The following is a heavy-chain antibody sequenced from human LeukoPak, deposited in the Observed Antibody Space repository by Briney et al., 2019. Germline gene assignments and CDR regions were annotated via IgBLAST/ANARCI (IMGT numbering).Heavy chain of an antibody. CDR1: GDSLTELS. CDR2: FETEVHET. D-gene: IGHD2-2*01. CDR3: TTASGPWPPYCAITSCWSR. V-gene: IGHV1-24*01. Sequence: AASVKVSCKVSGDSLTELSIHWVRQAPGKGLEWLGGFETEVHETIYAQKFQGRVTMTEDTSTDTAYLELNNLRSEDTAVYYCTTASGPWPPYCAITSCWSRWGQGTLVTVST. J-gene: IGHJ1*01.